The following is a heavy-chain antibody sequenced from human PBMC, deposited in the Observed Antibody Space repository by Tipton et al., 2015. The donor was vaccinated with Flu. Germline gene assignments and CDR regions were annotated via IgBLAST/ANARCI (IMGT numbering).Heavy chain of an antibody. V-gene: IGHV4-34*01. CDR2: INHSGST. J-gene: IGHJ4*02. Sequence: SVTCAVYSGSFSGYSWSLISQPPGKGLEWIGEINHSGSTNYNPSLKSRATISVDTTKNLFSLKMSSVTAADTAVYYCARSRIQVPSPFYWGQGTLVPVS. CDR3: ARSRIQVPSPFY. CDR1: SGSFSGYS. D-gene: IGHD5-24*01.